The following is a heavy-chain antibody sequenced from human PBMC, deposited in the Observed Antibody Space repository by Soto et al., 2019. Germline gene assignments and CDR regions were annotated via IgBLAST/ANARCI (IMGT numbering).Heavy chain of an antibody. CDR3: AKPTPFGAFDI. D-gene: IGHD3-10*01. J-gene: IGHJ3*02. CDR2: ISYDGSNK. CDR1: GFTFSSYG. Sequence: TGGSLRLSCAASGFTFSSYGMHWVRQAPGKGLEWVAVISYDGSNKYYADSVKGRFTISRDNSKNTLYLQMNSLRAEDTAVYYCAKPTPFGAFDIWGQGTMVTVSS. V-gene: IGHV3-30*18.